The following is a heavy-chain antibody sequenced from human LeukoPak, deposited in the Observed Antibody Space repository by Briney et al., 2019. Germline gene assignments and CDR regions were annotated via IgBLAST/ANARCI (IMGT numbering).Heavy chain of an antibody. D-gene: IGHD3-3*01. CDR2: IYYSGST. V-gene: IGHV4-39*01. Sequence: SETLSLTCTVSGGSLSSSSYYWGWIRQPPGKGLEWIGSIYYSGSTYYNPSLKSRVTISVDTSKNQFSLKLSSVTAADTAVYYCARRGYDFGMDYWGQGTLVTVSS. CDR1: GGSLSSSSYY. J-gene: IGHJ4*02. CDR3: ARRGYDFGMDY.